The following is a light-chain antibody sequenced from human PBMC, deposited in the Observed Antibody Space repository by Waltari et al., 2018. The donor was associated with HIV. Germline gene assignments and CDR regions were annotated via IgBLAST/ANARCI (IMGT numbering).Light chain of an antibody. Sequence: QSVLPQPPSASGTPGQRVTISCSGSRSNIGSNDVNWYQQVPGTAPKFLMYSNNKRPSGVPDRVSGSKSGTSASLAISGLQSDDEADYYCAAWDESLNAWVFGGGTRLTVL. CDR3: AAWDESLNAWV. V-gene: IGLV1-44*01. J-gene: IGLJ3*02. CDR1: RSNIGSND. CDR2: SNN.